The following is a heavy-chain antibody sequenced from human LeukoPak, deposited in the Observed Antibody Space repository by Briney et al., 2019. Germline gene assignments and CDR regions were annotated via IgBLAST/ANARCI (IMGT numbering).Heavy chain of an antibody. Sequence: PSETLSLTCTVSGGSISSGDYYWSWIRQPPGTGLEWIGYIYYSGSTYYNPSLKSRVTISVDTSKNQFSLKLSSVTAADTAVYYCARQQGYDILTGYYFDYWGQGTLVTVSS. CDR2: IYYSGST. CDR1: GGSISSGDYY. D-gene: IGHD3-9*01. CDR3: ARQQGYDILTGYYFDY. J-gene: IGHJ4*02. V-gene: IGHV4-30-4*01.